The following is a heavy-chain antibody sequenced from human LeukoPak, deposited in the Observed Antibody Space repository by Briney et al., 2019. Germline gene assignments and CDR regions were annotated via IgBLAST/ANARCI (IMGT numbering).Heavy chain of an antibody. CDR2: IGSRGNFI. CDR1: GFTFTSHF. J-gene: IGHJ4*02. D-gene: IGHD6-13*01. Sequence: GGSLRLSCTASGFTFTSHFLNWVRQAPGRGLERVSSIGSRGNFIYYADSVKGRFTTSRDNAKNSLYLQMNSLRAEDTAVYYCAKEKVYSSSWYYDYWGQGTLVTVSS. V-gene: IGHV3-21*04. CDR3: AKEKVYSSSWYYDY.